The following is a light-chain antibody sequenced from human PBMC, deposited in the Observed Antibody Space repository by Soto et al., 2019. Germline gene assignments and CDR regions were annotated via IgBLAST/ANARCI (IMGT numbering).Light chain of an antibody. J-gene: IGKJ4*01. CDR1: QTISND. CDR3: QQNNKWPPVT. Sequence: EVVMTQSPATVSVSPGEGVTLSCRASQTISNDLACYQQKPGQAPRLIIYGASTRATGVPARFSGGGSGTEFTLTISSLQSEDFAFYYCQQNNKWPPVTFGGGTKVAIK. V-gene: IGKV3-15*01. CDR2: GAS.